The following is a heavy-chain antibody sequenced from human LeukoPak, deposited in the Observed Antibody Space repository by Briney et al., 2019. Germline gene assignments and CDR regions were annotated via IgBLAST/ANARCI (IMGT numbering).Heavy chain of an antibody. D-gene: IGHD2-15*01. V-gene: IGHV3-15*01. CDR1: GFTFSNAW. CDR2: IKSKTDGGTT. CDR3: TYCSGGSCYDWAEYFQH. Sequence: KPGGSHRLSCAASGFTFSNAWMSWVRQAPGKGLEWVGRIKSKTDGGTTDYAAPVKGRFTISRDDSKNTLYLQMNSLKTEDTAVYYCTYCSGGSCYDWAEYFQHWGQGTLVTVSS. J-gene: IGHJ1*01.